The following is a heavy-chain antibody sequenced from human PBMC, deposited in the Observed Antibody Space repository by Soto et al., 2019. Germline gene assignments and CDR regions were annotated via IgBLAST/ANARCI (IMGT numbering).Heavy chain of an antibody. V-gene: IGHV1-69*14. CDR2: IIPIFGTV. J-gene: IGHJ6*02. CDR3: AKGAVAGTPTSYYYYGMDV. Sequence: QVQLLQSGAEVKKPGSSVRVSCEASGGTFRTYAISWVRQAPGQGLEWMGEIIPIFGTVNYAQKFQGRVTXTXDKXTTTVYMDLRSLRSEDTAVYYCAKGAVAGTPTSYYYYGMDVWGQGTTVTVSS. CDR1: GGTFRTYA. D-gene: IGHD6-19*01.